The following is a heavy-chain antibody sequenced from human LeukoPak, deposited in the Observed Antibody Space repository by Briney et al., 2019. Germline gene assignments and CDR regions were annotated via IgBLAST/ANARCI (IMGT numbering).Heavy chain of an antibody. Sequence: EESLKISCKGSGYSFTSYWIGWVRQMPGKGLEWMGIIYPGDSDTRYSPSFQGQVTISADKSISTAYLQWSSLKASDTAMYYCASSMVRGDYYYYGMDVWGQGTTVTVSS. D-gene: IGHD3-10*01. CDR3: ASSMVRGDYYYYGMDV. CDR2: IYPGDSDT. V-gene: IGHV5-51*01. CDR1: GYSFTSYW. J-gene: IGHJ6*02.